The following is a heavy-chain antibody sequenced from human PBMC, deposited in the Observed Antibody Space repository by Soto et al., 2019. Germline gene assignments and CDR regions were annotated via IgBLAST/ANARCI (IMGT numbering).Heavy chain of an antibody. CDR2: IYYSGST. CDR3: ARKDGYTGVMAY. CDR1: GGSISSYY. J-gene: IGHJ4*02. D-gene: IGHD5-12*01. V-gene: IGHV4-59*01. Sequence: PSETLSLTCTVSGGSISSYYWSWIRQPPGKGLEWIGYIYYSGSTNYNPSLKSRVTISVDTSKNQFSLKLSSVTAADTAVYYCARKDGYTGVMAYWGQGTLVTVSS.